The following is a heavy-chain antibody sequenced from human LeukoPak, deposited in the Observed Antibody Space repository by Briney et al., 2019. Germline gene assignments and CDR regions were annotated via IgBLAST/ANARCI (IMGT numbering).Heavy chain of an antibody. V-gene: IGHV4-34*01. CDR2: INHSGST. CDR1: GGSFSGYH. D-gene: IGHD3-22*01. CDR3: ARRDYYDSSGYYFDY. J-gene: IGHJ4*02. Sequence: SETLSLTCAVYGGSFSGYHWSWIRQPPGKGLEWIGEINHSGSTNYNPSLKSRVTISVDTSKNQFSLKLSSVTAADTAVYYCARRDYYDSSGYYFDYWGQGTLVTVSS.